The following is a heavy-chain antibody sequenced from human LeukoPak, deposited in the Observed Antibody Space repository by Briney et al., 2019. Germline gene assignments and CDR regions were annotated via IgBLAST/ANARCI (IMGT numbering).Heavy chain of an antibody. Sequence: GGSLRLSCTGSGFTFSSYTMSWVRQAPGKGLEWVSGISGSGGTTKFADSVKGRFTIARDNSNKSLYLQMSSLRAEDTAVYFCATGSLDLGGQGTRVTVSS. J-gene: IGHJ5*02. CDR2: ISGSGGTT. CDR1: GFTFSSYT. V-gene: IGHV3-23*01. CDR3: ATGSLDL.